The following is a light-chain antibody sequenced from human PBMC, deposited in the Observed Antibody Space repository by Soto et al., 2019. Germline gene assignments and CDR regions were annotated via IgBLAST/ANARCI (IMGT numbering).Light chain of an antibody. Sequence: EIVMTQSPATLSLSPGERATLSCRASQSLSNNLAWYQQKPGQAPRLLIYGTFTRATGIPARFSGSASGTEFSLTISSLQSEDFAVYYCQQYNSWPFTFGPGTKVDIK. CDR1: QSLSNN. CDR3: QQYNSWPFT. CDR2: GTF. V-gene: IGKV3-15*01. J-gene: IGKJ3*01.